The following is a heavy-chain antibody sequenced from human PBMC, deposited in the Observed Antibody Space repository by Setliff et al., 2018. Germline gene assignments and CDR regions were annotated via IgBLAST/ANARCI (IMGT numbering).Heavy chain of an antibody. CDR1: GVIFSNYF. J-gene: IGHJ4*02. V-gene: IGHV3-7*01. CDR2: INQDGDAQ. D-gene: IGHD3-10*01. CDR3: FGAGTCSY. Sequence: GSLRLSCEGSGVIFSNYFMSWFRQAPGKGLEWVANINQDGDAQFYVDSVRGRFIISRDNAKNSLSLQMNSLRNEDTAVYYCFGAGTCSYWGQGTLVTVSS.